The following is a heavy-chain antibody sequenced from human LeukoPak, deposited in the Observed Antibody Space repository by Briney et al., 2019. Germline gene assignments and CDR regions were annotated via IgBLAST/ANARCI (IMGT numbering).Heavy chain of an antibody. D-gene: IGHD6-19*01. Sequence: PGGSLRLSCAASGFPFTSHWLSWFRQSPGRGLEWVAHINSDGSEKNYVDSVKGRFTISRDNARNSQFLQMKRLGGEETAVYYCASGGGWVFFNWGQGTVVTVSS. J-gene: IGHJ4*02. CDR3: ASGGGWVFFN. V-gene: IGHV3-7*01. CDR2: INSDGSEK. CDR1: GFPFTSHW.